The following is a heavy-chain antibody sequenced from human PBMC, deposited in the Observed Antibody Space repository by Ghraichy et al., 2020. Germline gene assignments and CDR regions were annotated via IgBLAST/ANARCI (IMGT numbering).Heavy chain of an antibody. J-gene: IGHJ4*02. V-gene: IGHV3-74*01. CDR1: GFPFSGYW. Sequence: GESLNISCVASGFPFSGYWFYWVRQPPGKGLVWVSRINTDGSSRSYADSVEGRFTVSRENAKKTLYLQMNSLRAEDTAVYYCARDRDYYDSSGYYDYWGQGTLVTVSS. CDR3: ARDRDYYDSSGYYDY. D-gene: IGHD3-22*01. CDR2: INTDGSSR.